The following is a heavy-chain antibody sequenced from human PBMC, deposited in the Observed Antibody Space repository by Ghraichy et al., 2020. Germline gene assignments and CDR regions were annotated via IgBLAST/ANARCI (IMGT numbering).Heavy chain of an antibody. J-gene: IGHJ4*02. Sequence: GGSLRLSCGASGFTLSNFAMNWVRQAPGKGLEWVSTLSGSGDTTYYADSVKGRFTISRDNSKNTLFLEMSSLRLEDTAVYYCAKGSPSSYSSNDYWGQGTLVTVSS. CDR1: GFTLSNFA. V-gene: IGHV3-23*01. CDR3: AKGSPSSYSSNDY. CDR2: LSGSGDTT. D-gene: IGHD2-2*01.